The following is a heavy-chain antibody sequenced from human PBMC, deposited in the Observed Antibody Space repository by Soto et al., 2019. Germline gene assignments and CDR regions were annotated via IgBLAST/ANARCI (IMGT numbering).Heavy chain of an antibody. CDR2: INTGNGKT. D-gene: IGHD2-15*01. Sequence: WVCQDTGQTFEWMGWINTGNGKTEYSQKFQGRITIIRDTSASTAYMERSDLRSEDTAVYYCARVPRYSFENVQVPVGMFVEVSDPRRQRTLDT. J-gene: IGHJ5*02. CDR3: ARVPRYSFENVQVPVGMFVEVSDP. V-gene: IGHV1-3*04.